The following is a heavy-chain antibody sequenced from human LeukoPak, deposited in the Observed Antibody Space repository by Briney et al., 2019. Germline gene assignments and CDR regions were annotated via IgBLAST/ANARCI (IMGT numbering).Heavy chain of an antibody. D-gene: IGHD3-3*01. CDR2: IYHSGST. V-gene: IGHV4-59*12. CDR3: ARIGALRFLEWLPACFDY. J-gene: IGHJ4*02. CDR1: GGSISSYY. Sequence: SETLSLTCTVSGGSISSYYWSWIRQPPGKGLEWIGYIYHSGSTYYNPSLKSRVTISVDRSKNQFSLKLSSVTAADTAVYYCARIGALRFLEWLPACFDYWGQGTLVTVSS.